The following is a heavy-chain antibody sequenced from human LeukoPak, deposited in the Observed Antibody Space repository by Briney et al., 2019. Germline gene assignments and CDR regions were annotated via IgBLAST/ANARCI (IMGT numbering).Heavy chain of an antibody. J-gene: IGHJ4*02. V-gene: IGHV4-30-4*08. D-gene: IGHD4-17*01. CDR2: IYHSGST. CDR1: GVSISSGGYY. CDR3: ASGDPGPDY. Sequence: SETLSLTCTVSGVSISSGGYYWSWIRQPPGKGLEWIGYIYHSGSTYYNPSLKSRVTISVDTSKNQFSLKLSSVTAADTAVYYCASGDPGPDYWGQGTLVTVSS.